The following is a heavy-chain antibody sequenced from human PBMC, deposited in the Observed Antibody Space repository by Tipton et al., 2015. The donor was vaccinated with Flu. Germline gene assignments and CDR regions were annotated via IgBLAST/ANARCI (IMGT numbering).Heavy chain of an antibody. CDR3: ARHTGDSVRGVIDY. Sequence: TLSLTCSVSGDSIGSRYFWGWIRQPPGKGLEWIGNVHQTGSTYYNPSLRSRVTIAVDRPKNQFSLRLSSVTAADTAVYYCARHTGDSVRGVIDYWGQGTLVTVSS. CDR1: GDSIGSRYF. J-gene: IGHJ4*02. V-gene: IGHV4-38-2*01. CDR2: VHQTGST. D-gene: IGHD3-10*02.